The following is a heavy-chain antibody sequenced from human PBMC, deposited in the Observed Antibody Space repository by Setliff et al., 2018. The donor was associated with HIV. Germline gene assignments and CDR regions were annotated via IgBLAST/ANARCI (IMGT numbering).Heavy chain of an antibody. CDR2: IFPGDSKM. J-gene: IGHJ4*02. V-gene: IGHV5-51*01. D-gene: IGHD2-21*02. CDR3: ARGIAALTASFDY. CDR1: GYSFTSYW. Sequence: GESLKISCKGSGYSFTSYWIAWVRQKPGKGLEWMGIIFPGDSKMHYSPSFQGRVTLSADKSISPAYLQWSSLQTSDSGMYYCARGIAALTASFDYWGQGSLVTVSS.